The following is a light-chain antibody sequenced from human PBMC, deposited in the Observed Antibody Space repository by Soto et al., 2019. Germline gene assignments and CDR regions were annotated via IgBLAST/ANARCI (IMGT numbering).Light chain of an antibody. CDR1: QSVSRTF. J-gene: IGKJ2*01. V-gene: IGKV3-20*01. CDR2: AAS. CDR3: QQFGSSPPYT. Sequence: EVVLTQSPGTLSLSPGERATLSCRASQSVSRTFLAWYQQKPGQAPRLLIYAASTRATGIPDRFTGSGSGTDFTLTINRLEPEDFAVYYCQQFGSSPPYTFGQGTKLEIK.